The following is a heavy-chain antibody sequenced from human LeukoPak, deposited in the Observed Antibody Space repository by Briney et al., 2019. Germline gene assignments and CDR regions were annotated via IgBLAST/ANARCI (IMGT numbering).Heavy chain of an antibody. CDR3: ARSVGATAFDP. V-gene: IGHV3-21*01. D-gene: IGHD1-26*01. J-gene: IGHJ5*02. CDR1: GFTFSGYS. Sequence: GGSLRLSCAASGFTFSGYSMNWVRQAPGKGLEWVSSISSSSSYIYYADSVKGRFTISRDNAKNSLYLQMNSLRAEDTAVYYCARSVGATAFDPWGQGTLVTVSS. CDR2: ISSSSSYI.